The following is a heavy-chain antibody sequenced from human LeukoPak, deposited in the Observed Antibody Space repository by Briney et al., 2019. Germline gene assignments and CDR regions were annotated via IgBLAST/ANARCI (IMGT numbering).Heavy chain of an antibody. D-gene: IGHD2-2*01. V-gene: IGHV1-2*02. CDR1: GYTFTGYY. Sequence: GASVKVSCKASGYTFTGYYMHWVRQAPGQGLEWMGWINPNSGGTNYAQKFQGRVTMTRDTSISTAYMELSRLRSDDTAVYYCARVEDIVVVPAAIPFDYWGQGTLVTVSS. CDR2: INPNSGGT. CDR3: ARVEDIVVVPAAIPFDY. J-gene: IGHJ4*02.